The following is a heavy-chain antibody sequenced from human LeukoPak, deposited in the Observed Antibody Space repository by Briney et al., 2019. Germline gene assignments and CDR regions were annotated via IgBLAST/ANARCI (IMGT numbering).Heavy chain of an antibody. D-gene: IGHD3-3*01. CDR3: ARHTGYDFWSGYYSDY. CDR2: IYYSGST. CDR1: GGPISSSSYY. V-gene: IGHV4-39*01. Sequence: SETLSLTCTVSGGPISSSSYYWGWIRQPPGKGLEWIGSIYYSGSTYYNPSLKSRVTISVDTSKNQFSLKLSSVTAADTAVYYCARHTGYDFWSGYYSDYWGQGTLVAVSS. J-gene: IGHJ4*02.